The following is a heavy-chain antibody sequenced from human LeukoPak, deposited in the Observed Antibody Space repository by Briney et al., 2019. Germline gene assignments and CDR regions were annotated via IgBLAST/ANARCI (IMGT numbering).Heavy chain of an antibody. CDR2: IYYSGST. CDR1: GGSISSSSYY. Sequence: KPSETLSPTCTVSGGSISSSSYYWGWIRQPPGKGLEWIGNIYYSGSTYYNPSLKSRVTISVDTSRNQFSLKLSSVTAADTAVYSCARLGRTTVDYWGQGTLVTVSS. CDR3: ARLGRTTVDY. D-gene: IGHD1-26*01. V-gene: IGHV4-39*01. J-gene: IGHJ4*02.